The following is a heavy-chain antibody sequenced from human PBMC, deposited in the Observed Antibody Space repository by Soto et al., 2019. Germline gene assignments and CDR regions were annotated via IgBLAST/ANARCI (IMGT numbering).Heavy chain of an antibody. CDR2: ISYDGSNK. J-gene: IGHJ4*02. V-gene: IGHV3-30-3*01. CDR1: GFTFSSYA. D-gene: IGHD3-10*01. CDR3: ARGSTDSYPGSRIFDF. Sequence: QVQLVESGGGVVQPGRSLRLSCAASGFTFSSYAMHWVRQAPGKGLEWVAVISYDGSNKYYADSVKGRFTISRDNSKNTLHLQMSSLRAEDSAVYYCARGSTDSYPGSRIFDFWGRGTLVTVSS.